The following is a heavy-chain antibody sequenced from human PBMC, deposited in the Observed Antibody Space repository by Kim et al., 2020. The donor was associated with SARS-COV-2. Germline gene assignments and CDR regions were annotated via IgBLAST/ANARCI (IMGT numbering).Heavy chain of an antibody. D-gene: IGHD3-10*01. V-gene: IGHV3-43*01. CDR3: AKAGDDYYGSGSYLEY. J-gene: IGHJ4*02. Sequence: SVKGRFTISRDNSKNSLYLQMNSLRTEDTALYYCAKAGDDYYGSGSYLEYWGQGTLVTVSS.